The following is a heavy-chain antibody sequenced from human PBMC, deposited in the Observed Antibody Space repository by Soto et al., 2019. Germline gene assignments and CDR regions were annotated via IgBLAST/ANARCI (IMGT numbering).Heavy chain of an antibody. CDR1: GGSIDSDDYY. J-gene: IGHJ4*02. CDR2: IYSSGRT. Sequence: SETLSLTCTVSGGSIDSDDYYWTWIRQPPGKGLEWIGYIYSSGRTSYNPSLESRLTISIDTSKNQFSLHLNSVSAADTAVYFCARDRANSPDFFDYWGQGTLVTVSS. D-gene: IGHD1-1*01. V-gene: IGHV4-30-4*01. CDR3: ARDRANSPDFFDY.